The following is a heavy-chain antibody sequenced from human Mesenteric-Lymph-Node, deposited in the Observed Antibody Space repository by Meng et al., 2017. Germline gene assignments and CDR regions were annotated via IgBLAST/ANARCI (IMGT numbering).Heavy chain of an antibody. CDR2: ISYDGSNK. CDR1: GFTFSSYA. CDR3: ARGCRRVWFGVDY. V-gene: IGHV3-30*04. D-gene: IGHD3-10*01. Sequence: GESLKISCAASGFTFSSYAMHWVRQAPGKGLEWVAVISYDGSNKYYADSVKGRFTISRDNSKNTLYLQMNSLRAEDTAVYYCARGCRRVWFGVDYWGQGTRVTVSS. J-gene: IGHJ4*02.